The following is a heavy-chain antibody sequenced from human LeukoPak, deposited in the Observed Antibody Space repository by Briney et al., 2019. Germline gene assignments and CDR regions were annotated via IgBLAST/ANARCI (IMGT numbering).Heavy chain of an antibody. CDR1: GFTFSSYS. V-gene: IGHV3-7*01. D-gene: IGHD1-26*01. J-gene: IGHJ4*02. CDR2: MNEDGSQK. Sequence: PGESLRLSCAASGFTFSSYSMDWVRQAAGKGLEWVAHMNEDGSQKYHVDSVEGRFIISRDNPKNSLYLEMNSLRAEDTAVYYCARIYRQLPIDYWGQGTPVTVSS. CDR3: ARIYRQLPIDY.